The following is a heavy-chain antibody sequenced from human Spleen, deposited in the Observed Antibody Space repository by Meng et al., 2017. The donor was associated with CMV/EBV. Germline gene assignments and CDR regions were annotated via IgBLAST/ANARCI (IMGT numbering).Heavy chain of an antibody. CDR1: GYTFTDYY. CDR3: ATGSWFDP. CDR2: VDPEDAET. J-gene: IGHJ5*02. Sequence: KISCKVSGYTFTDYYMQWGRQAPGKGLEWMGLVDPEDAETIYAENFQGRVTITADTSTGTTYMELSSLRSEDTAFYYCATGSWFDPWGQGTLVTVSS. V-gene: IGHV1-69-2*01.